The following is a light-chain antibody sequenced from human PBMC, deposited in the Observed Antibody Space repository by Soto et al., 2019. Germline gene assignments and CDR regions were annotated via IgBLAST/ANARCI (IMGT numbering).Light chain of an antibody. Sequence: DIPMTQSPSSLSASVGARVTITCQAREDINNNLNWYQQKPGEAPKLLISDASNLETGVPSRFSGGGYVTHFTFTISSLQPEDIATYYCQHFHNLPVTFGGGTKVEMK. V-gene: IGKV1-33*01. CDR2: DAS. CDR3: QHFHNLPVT. J-gene: IGKJ4*01. CDR1: EDINNN.